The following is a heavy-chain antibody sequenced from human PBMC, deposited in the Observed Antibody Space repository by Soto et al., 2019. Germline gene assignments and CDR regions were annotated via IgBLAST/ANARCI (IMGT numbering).Heavy chain of an antibody. D-gene: IGHD6-19*01. CDR1: GFTFSTYA. V-gene: IGHV3-23*01. CDR2: ISGRGGST. Sequence: PGGSLRLSCAASGFTFSTYAMSWVRQAPGKGLEGISAISGRGGSTYYADSVKGRFTSHRDNSKDKLYLQMNRLRAEDTAVYYCAKSKGGWAVAGERYCMDYWGQGTLVTVSS. J-gene: IGHJ4*02. CDR3: AKSKGGWAVAGERYCMDY.